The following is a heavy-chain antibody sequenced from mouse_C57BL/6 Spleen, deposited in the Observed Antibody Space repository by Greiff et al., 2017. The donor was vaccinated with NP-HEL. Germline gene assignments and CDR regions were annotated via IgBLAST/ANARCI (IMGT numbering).Heavy chain of an antibody. J-gene: IGHJ2*01. CDR3: ARNPLYYYGSSRYYFDY. D-gene: IGHD1-1*01. V-gene: IGHV5-17*01. CDR2: ISSGSSTI. CDR1: GFTFSDYG. Sequence: EVQGVESGGGLVKPGGSLKLSCAASGFTFSDYGMHWVRQAPEKGLEWVAYISSGSSTIYYADTVKGRFTISRDNAKNTLFLQMTSLRSEDTAMYYCARNPLYYYGSSRYYFDYWGQGTTLTVSS.